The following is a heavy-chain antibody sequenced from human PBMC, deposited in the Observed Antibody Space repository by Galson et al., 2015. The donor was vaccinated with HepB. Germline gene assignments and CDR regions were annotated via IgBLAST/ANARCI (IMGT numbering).Heavy chain of an antibody. V-gene: IGHV3-7*01. CDR1: GFTFGSSW. CDR3: GVKDSGY. Sequence: SLRLSCAASGFTFGSSWIHWVRQAPGKGLEWVGNINLDGSANFYVDSVKGRFTISRDNAKNSVYLQMSSLRAEDTAVYYCGVKDSGYWGQGTLVTVSS. D-gene: IGHD3-10*01. CDR2: INLDGSAN. J-gene: IGHJ4*02.